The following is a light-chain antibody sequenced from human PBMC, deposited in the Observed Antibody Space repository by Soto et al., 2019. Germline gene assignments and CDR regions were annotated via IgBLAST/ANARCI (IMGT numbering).Light chain of an antibody. J-gene: IGKJ4*01. V-gene: IGKV1-39*01. CDR3: QQSYSRPLT. CDR2: AAS. CDR1: QSIDTW. Sequence: DIQITQPPSTLSASVGDRVTITCRASQSIDTWLAWHQQKPGQVPKLLIYAASNLQSGVPPRFSGSGSGTDFTLTISSLQPEDFATYYCQQSYSRPLTFGGGTKVDIK.